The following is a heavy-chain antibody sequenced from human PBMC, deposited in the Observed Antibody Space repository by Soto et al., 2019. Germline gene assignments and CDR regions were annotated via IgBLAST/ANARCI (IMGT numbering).Heavy chain of an antibody. CDR2: IRNGGSNK. CDR3: ARGNAVGNYFDY. Sequence: QVQLVESGGGVVQPGRSLRLSCAASGFTFSSYGMHWVRQAPGKGLEWVAVIRNGGSNKYYAYAEKGRFTISRNYSKNTLYLQMNSLRAEDTAVYYCARGNAVGNYFDYWGQGTLVTVSS. V-gene: IGHV3-33*01. J-gene: IGHJ4*02. CDR1: GFTFSSYG. D-gene: IGHD3-10*01.